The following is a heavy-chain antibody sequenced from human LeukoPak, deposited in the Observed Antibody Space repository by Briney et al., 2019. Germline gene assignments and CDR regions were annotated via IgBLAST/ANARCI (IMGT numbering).Heavy chain of an antibody. D-gene: IGHD3-10*01. Sequence: GGSLRLSCAASGFTFSSYSMNWVRQAPGKGLEWVSSISSSSSYTYYADSVKGRFTISRDNAKNSLYLQMNSLRAEDTAVYYCARVGYGSGSSEYWGQGTLVTVS. CDR3: ARVGYGSGSSEY. J-gene: IGHJ4*02. CDR2: ISSSSSYT. CDR1: GFTFSSYS. V-gene: IGHV3-21*01.